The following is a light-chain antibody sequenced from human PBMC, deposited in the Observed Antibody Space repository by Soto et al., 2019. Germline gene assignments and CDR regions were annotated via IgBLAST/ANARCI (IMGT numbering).Light chain of an antibody. Sequence: LQMTQSPSALSASVGDRVTITCRASQSISSYLNWYQQKPGKAPPLLIYAASRLQSVVPLRFSGSGSGTDFTRTISSLQHDPFATNYCQQSYSSLLTFGGGTKVAIK. V-gene: IGKV1-39*01. CDR3: QQSYSSLLT. CDR1: QSISSY. CDR2: AAS. J-gene: IGKJ4*01.